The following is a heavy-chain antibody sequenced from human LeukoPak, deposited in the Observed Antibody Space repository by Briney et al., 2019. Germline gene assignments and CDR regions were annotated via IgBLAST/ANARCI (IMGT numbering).Heavy chain of an antibody. CDR3: ATGQDIVVVPAAPPGYYGMDV. CDR2: IIPIFGTA. V-gene: IGHV1-69*13. J-gene: IGHJ6*04. CDR1: GGTFSSYA. D-gene: IGHD2-2*01. Sequence: SVKVSCKASGGTFSSYAISWVRQAPGQGLEWMGGIIPIFGTANYAQKFQGRVTITADESTSTAYMELSSLRSEDTAVYYCATGQDIVVVPAAPPGYYGMDVWGKGTTVTVSS.